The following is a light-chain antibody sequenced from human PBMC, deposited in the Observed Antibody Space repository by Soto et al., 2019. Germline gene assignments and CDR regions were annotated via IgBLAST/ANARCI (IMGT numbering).Light chain of an antibody. Sequence: EIVLTQSPGTLSLSPGERATLSCRASQSVSNNYLAWYQQKPGQAPKLLIYGASNRATGIPDRFSGRGSGTDFTLSITRLEPEDFAVYYCQHYGASAAWTFGQGTKVDNK. J-gene: IGKJ1*01. CDR1: QSVSNNY. CDR3: QHYGASAAWT. CDR2: GAS. V-gene: IGKV3-20*01.